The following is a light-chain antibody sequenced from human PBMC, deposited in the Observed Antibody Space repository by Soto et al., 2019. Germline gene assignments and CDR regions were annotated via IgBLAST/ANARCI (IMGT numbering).Light chain of an antibody. CDR3: QQYDTSPHT. CDR1: QSVSSQ. Sequence: EIVLTQSPGTLSLSPGESATLSCRASQSVSSQVAWYQQKPGQAPRLLIYGASSRATGIPDGFSGVGSETDFTLTISRLEPEDFAVYYCQQYDTSPHTFGQGTKLEIK. V-gene: IGKV3-20*01. J-gene: IGKJ2*01. CDR2: GAS.